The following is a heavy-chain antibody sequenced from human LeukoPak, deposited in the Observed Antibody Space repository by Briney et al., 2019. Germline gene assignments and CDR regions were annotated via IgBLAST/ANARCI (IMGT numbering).Heavy chain of an antibody. CDR2: ISSSGSTI. J-gene: IGHJ4*02. D-gene: IGHD4-23*01. Sequence: GGSLRLSCAASGFTFSSYEMHWVRQAPGKGLEWVSYISSSGSTIYYADSVKGRFTISRDNAKNSLHLQMNSLRAEDTAVYYCARDYGGSSPFDYWGQGTLVTVSS. V-gene: IGHV3-48*03. CDR3: ARDYGGSSPFDY. CDR1: GFTFSSYE.